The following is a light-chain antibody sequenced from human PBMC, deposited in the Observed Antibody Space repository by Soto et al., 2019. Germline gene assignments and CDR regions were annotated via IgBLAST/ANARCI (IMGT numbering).Light chain of an antibody. J-gene: IGLJ1*01. CDR1: SSDVGGYNY. CDR3: SSYTSRSSSTYV. CDR2: DVS. Sequence: QSALTQPASVSGSPGQSITISCTGTSSDVGGYNYVSWYQQHPGKAPKLMIYDVSNRPSGVSNRFSGSKSGNTASLTIYGLQAEDEADYYCSSYTSRSSSTYVFGTGTKVTVL. V-gene: IGLV2-14*01.